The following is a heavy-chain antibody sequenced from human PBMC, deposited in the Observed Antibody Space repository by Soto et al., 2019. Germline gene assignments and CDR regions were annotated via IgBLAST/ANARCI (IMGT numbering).Heavy chain of an antibody. CDR3: AREPPETPPDY. CDR1: GYTFSDDG. V-gene: IGHV1-18*01. Sequence: ASVKVSCKASGYTFSDDGISWGRQAPGQGLGWMGWISAKNGNTNFAQKFRGRVTMTTDTSTSTVYMELRSLKPDDTAVYYCAREPPETPPDYWGQGTLVTVSS. J-gene: IGHJ4*02. CDR2: ISAKNGNT.